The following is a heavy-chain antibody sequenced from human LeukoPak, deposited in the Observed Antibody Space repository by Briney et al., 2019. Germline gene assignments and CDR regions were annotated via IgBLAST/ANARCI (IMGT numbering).Heavy chain of an antibody. V-gene: IGHV4-59*11. Sequence: SETLSLTCTVSGGSISSHYWGWIRPPPGKGLEWVGDIYYSGSTNYNPSLKSRVTISVDTSKNQFSLKLSSVTAADTAVYYCARVGDCSSTSCFLSWFDPWGQGTLVTVSS. CDR2: IYYSGST. D-gene: IGHD2-2*01. CDR3: ARVGDCSSTSCFLSWFDP. CDR1: GGSISSHY. J-gene: IGHJ5*02.